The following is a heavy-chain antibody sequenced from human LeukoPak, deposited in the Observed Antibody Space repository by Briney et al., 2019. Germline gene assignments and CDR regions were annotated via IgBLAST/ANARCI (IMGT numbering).Heavy chain of an antibody. J-gene: IGHJ6*03. Sequence: GGSLRLSCAASGFTFTDYSMTWVRQAPGKWLEWVSSISTVSTYTFYSDSVKGRFTISRDNRKNTLYLQMSSLSAEDTAVYYCARDGSGFYYYYYMDVWGRGTAVTVSS. CDR3: ARDGSGFYYYYYMDV. CDR1: GFTFTDYS. CDR2: ISTVSTYT. V-gene: IGHV3-21*01. D-gene: IGHD6-25*01.